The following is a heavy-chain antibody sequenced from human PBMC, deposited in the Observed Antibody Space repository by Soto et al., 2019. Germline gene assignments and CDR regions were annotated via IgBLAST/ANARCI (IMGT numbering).Heavy chain of an antibody. Sequence: QITLKESGPTLVKPTQTLALTCTFSGFSLSTSGVGVGWIRQPPGKALEWLALIYWDDDKRYSPSLKSRLTITKDTSKNQVVLTMTNMDPVDTATYYCAHRPSYCSGGSCYSGFDYWGQGTLVTVSS. CDR3: AHRPSYCSGGSCYSGFDY. V-gene: IGHV2-5*02. J-gene: IGHJ4*02. CDR2: IYWDDDK. CDR1: GFSLSTSGVG. D-gene: IGHD2-15*01.